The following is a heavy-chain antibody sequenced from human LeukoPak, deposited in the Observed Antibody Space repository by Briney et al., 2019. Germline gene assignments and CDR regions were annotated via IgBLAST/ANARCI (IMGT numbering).Heavy chain of an antibody. J-gene: IGHJ4*02. CDR3: VRDPSGSGFAFDS. V-gene: IGHV3-33*08. D-gene: IGHD1-1*01. CDR1: GFTFTNYW. Sequence: GGSLRLSCAASGFTFTNYWMSWVRQAPGKGLEWVAFIWFDGSNKHYADSVKGRFTISRDNSEDTLYLQMNSLRAEDTAVYYCVRDPSGSGFAFDSWGQGALVTVSS. CDR2: IWFDGSNK.